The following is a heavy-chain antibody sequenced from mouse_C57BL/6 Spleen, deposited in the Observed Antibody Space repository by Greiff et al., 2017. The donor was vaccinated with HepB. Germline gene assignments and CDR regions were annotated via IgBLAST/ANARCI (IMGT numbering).Heavy chain of an antibody. CDR1: GYTFTDYN. V-gene: IGHV1-22*01. D-gene: IGHD1-1*01. J-gene: IGHJ1*03. Sequence: DVKLQESGPELVKPGASVKMSCKASGYTFTDYNMHWVKQSHGKSLEWIGYINPNNGGTSYNQKFKGKATLTVNKSSSTAYMELRSLTSEDSAVYYGAREEDYYEYFDVWGTGTTVTVSS. CDR2: INPNNGGT. CDR3: AREEDYYEYFDV.